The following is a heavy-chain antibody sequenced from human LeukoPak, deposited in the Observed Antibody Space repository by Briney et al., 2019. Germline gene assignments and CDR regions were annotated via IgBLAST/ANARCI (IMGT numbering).Heavy chain of an antibody. Sequence: SGGSLRLSCAASGFTVSSNYMSWVRQAPGKGLEWVSVIYSGGSTYYADSVKGRFTTSRHNSKNTPYLQMNSLRAEDTAVYYCARGPNYDILTGYLYWGQGTLVTVSS. CDR2: IYSGGST. D-gene: IGHD3-9*01. J-gene: IGHJ4*02. V-gene: IGHV3-53*04. CDR1: GFTVSSNY. CDR3: ARGPNYDILTGYLY.